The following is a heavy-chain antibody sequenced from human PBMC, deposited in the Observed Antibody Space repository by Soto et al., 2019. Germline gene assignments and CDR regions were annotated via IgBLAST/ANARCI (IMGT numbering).Heavy chain of an antibody. J-gene: IGHJ4*02. CDR1: GYAFTGYY. V-gene: IGHV1-2*02. Sequence: ASVKVSCQAPGYAFTGYYLHWVRQAPGQGPEWVGKIDPDSGDTDQSQKFQGRVTLTRDTAIDTAYMELTRLTLDDTAIYYCARGPLEWGQGTLVTVSS. CDR3: ARGPLE. CDR2: IDPDSGDT.